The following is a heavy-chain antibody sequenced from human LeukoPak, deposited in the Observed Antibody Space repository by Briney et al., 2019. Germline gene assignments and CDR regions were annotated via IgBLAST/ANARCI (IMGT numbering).Heavy chain of an antibody. CDR2: TRNKANSYTT. CDR1: GFTFSAHY. Sequence: GGSLRLSCAASGFTFSAHYMDWVRQAPGKGLEWVGRTRNKANSYTTEYAASVKGRFTISRDDSKNSLYLQMNSLKTEDTAVYYCARAPDILTGTDDAFDIWGQGTMVTVSS. CDR3: ARAPDILTGTDDAFDI. D-gene: IGHD3-9*01. J-gene: IGHJ3*02. V-gene: IGHV3-72*01.